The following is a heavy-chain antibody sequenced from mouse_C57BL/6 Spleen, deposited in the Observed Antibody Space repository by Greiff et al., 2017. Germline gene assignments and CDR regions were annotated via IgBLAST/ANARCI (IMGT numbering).Heavy chain of an antibody. CDR2: IDPSDSYT. CDR3: AREGARYDYPYAMDY. D-gene: IGHD2-4*01. CDR1: GYTFTSYW. J-gene: IGHJ4*01. V-gene: IGHV1-59*01. Sequence: VQLQQPGAELVRPGTSVKLSCKASGYTFTSYWMPWVKQRPGQGLEWIGVIDPSDSYTNYNQKFKGKATLTVDTSSSTAYMQLSSLTSEDSAVYYCAREGARYDYPYAMDYWGKGTSVTVSS.